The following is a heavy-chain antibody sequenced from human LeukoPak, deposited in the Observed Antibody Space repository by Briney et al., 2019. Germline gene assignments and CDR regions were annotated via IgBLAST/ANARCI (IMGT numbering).Heavy chain of an antibody. Sequence: SETLSLTCAVNGGSFSGYFWSWIRQPPGKGLEWIGEINHSGSTYYNASLKSRITISVDTSKRQFSLRMNSVTAADTAVYFCAGYYSSIYGMDVWGHGTSVTVSS. CDR1: GGSFSGYF. V-gene: IGHV4-34*01. J-gene: IGHJ6*02. CDR3: AGYYSSIYGMDV. CDR2: INHSGST. D-gene: IGHD3-3*01.